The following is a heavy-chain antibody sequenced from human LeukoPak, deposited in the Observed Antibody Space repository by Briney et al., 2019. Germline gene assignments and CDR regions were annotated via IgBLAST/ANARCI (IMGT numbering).Heavy chain of an antibody. Sequence: PSETLSLTCTVSGDSITSDNNFWSWIRQHPGEGLEWIGYIDNRGDTYYNPSLGSRVTLSIDTSKKQFSLNLSSVTAADTAVYYCAREVMAPSATDAFDIWGQGTMVTVCS. J-gene: IGHJ3*02. D-gene: IGHD2-2*01. CDR2: IDNRGDT. CDR3: AREVMAPSATDAFDI. V-gene: IGHV4-31*03. CDR1: GDSITSDNNF.